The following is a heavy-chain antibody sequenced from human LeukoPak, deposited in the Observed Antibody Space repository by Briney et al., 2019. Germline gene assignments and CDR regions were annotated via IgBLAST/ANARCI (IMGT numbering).Heavy chain of an antibody. CDR3: ARGYSYGPEEKGAFDI. CDR1: GFTFSSYA. D-gene: IGHD5-18*01. CDR2: ISYDGSNK. V-gene: IGHV3-30-3*01. Sequence: SGGSLRLSCAASGFTFSSYAMHWVRQAPGKGLEWVAVISYDGSNKYYADSVKGRFTISRDNSKNTLYLQMNSLRAEDTAVYYCARGYSYGPEEKGAFDIWGQGTMVTVSS. J-gene: IGHJ3*02.